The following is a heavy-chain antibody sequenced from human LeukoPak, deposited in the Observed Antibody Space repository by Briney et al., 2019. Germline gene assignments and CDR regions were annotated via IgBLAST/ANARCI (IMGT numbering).Heavy chain of an antibody. CDR3: ARDKRYYGTSDFYDSHSPDAFDI. J-gene: IGHJ3*02. CDR1: GGSFSGYY. Sequence: KFSETLSLTCAVYGGSFSGYYWSWIRQPPGKGLEWIGEINHSGSTNYNPSLKSRVTISVDTSKNQFSLNLSSVTAADTAVYYCARDKRYYGTSDFYDSHSPDAFDIWGQGTMVTVSS. V-gene: IGHV4-34*01. CDR2: INHSGST. D-gene: IGHD3-22*01.